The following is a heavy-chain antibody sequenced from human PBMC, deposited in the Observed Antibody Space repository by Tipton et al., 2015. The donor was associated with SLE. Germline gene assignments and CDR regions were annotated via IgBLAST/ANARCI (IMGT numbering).Heavy chain of an antibody. J-gene: IGHJ4*02. CDR2: LYYSGNT. CDR3: TRVPRYNWNYIAD. CDR1: GGSITSSSYF. D-gene: IGHD1-7*01. Sequence: TLSLTCTVSGGSITSSSYFWGWIRQPPGKGLEWIGVLYYSGNTYCNPSLKSPVTLSIDTSKNQFSLKMRSVTAADTAVYHCTRVPRYNWNYIADWGQGTLVSVSS. V-gene: IGHV4-39*07.